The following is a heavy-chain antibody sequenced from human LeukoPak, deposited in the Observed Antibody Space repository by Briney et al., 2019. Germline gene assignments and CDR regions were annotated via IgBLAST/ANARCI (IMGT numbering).Heavy chain of an antibody. CDR3: AVGGPYYYDSSGYYF. V-gene: IGHV1-18*01. J-gene: IGHJ4*02. CDR1: GYTFTSYG. Sequence: ASVKVSCKASGYTFTSYGISWVRQAPGQGLEWMGWISAYNGNTNYAQKLQGRVTMTTDTSTSTAYMELRSLRSDDTAVYYCAVGGPYYYDSSGYYFWGQGTLVTVSS. CDR2: ISAYNGNT. D-gene: IGHD3-22*01.